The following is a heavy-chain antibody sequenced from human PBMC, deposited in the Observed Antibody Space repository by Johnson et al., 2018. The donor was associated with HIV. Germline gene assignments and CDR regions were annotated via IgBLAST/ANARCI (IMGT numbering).Heavy chain of an antibody. J-gene: IGHJ3*02. D-gene: IGHD2/OR15-2a*01. CDR1: GFTFDYYG. CDR3: AREVYRAFDI. V-gene: IGHV3-7*01. Sequence: VQLVESGGGVVRPGGSQRLSCAASGFTFDYYGMSWVRQAPGKGLEWLANINQDGSEMYYVDSVKGRFTISRDNAKNTLYLQMNSLRAEDTAVYYCAREVYRAFDIWGQGTMVTVSS. CDR2: INQDGSEM.